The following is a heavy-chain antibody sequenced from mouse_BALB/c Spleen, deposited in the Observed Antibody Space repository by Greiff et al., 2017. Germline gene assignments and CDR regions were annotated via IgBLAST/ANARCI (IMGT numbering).Heavy chain of an antibody. Sequence: QVQLKQSGPGLVAPSQCLSITCTVSGFSLSRYSVHWVRQPPGKGLEWLGMIWGGGSTDYNSALKFSLSINKANSKSQVFLKMNSLQTDDTAMYYCARKGDFDWYFDVWGAGTTVTVSS. D-gene: IGHD3-3*01. CDR1: GFSLSRYS. J-gene: IGHJ1*01. CDR2: IWGGGST. CDR3: ARKGDFDWYFDV. V-gene: IGHV2-6-4*01.